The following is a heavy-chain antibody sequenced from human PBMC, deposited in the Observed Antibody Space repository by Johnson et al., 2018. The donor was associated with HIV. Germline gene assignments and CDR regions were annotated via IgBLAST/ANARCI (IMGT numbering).Heavy chain of an antibody. V-gene: IGHV3-30*03. CDR3: ARVRDYNFGSGQKSRHAFDI. J-gene: IGHJ3*02. CDR2: ISYDGSNT. CDR1: EFTLSNYG. Sequence: QVQLVESGGGLVQPGGSLTLSCAASEFTLSNYGIHWVRQAPGKGLEWLSLISYDGSNTYYADSVRGRFTLSRDNSKNTVYLQMNSLRAEDTAVYYCARVRDYNFGSGQKSRHAFDIWGQGTMVTVSS. D-gene: IGHD3-3*01.